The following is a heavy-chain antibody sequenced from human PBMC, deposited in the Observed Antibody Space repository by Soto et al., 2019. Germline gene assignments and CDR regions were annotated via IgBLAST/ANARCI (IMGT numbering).Heavy chain of an antibody. CDR2: IIPSLGIA. CDR1: GGTFSSYI. D-gene: IGHD2-15*01. J-gene: IGHJ4*02. Sequence: QVQLVQSGDEVKKPGSSGKVSWKASGGTFSSYIISWVRQAPGQGLEWMGRIIPSLGIANYAQKFQGRVTITADKSTSTAYMELSSLRSEDTAVYYCARDSATPFDYWGQGTLVTVSS. CDR3: ARDSATPFDY. V-gene: IGHV1-69*08.